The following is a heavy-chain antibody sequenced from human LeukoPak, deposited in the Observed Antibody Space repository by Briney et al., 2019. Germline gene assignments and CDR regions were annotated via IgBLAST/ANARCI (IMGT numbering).Heavy chain of an antibody. V-gene: IGHV1-69*04. CDR1: GGTFSSYA. J-gene: IGHJ6*03. CDR2: IIPILGIA. Sequence: GASVKVSCKASGGTFSSYAISWVRQAPGQGLEWMGRIIPILGIANYAQKFQGRVTITADKSTSTAYMELSSLRSEDTAVYYCARDLIAACPYYYMDVWGKGTTVTVSS. D-gene: IGHD6-6*01. CDR3: ARDLIAACPYYYMDV.